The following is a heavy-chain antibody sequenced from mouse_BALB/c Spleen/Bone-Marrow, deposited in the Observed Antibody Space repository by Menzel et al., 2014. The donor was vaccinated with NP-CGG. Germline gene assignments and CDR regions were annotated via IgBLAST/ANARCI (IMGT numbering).Heavy chain of an antibody. CDR2: INPSNGGT. V-gene: IGHV1S81*02. CDR1: GYTFTSYY. Sequence: VQLQQSGAELVKPGASVKLSCKASGYTFTSYYMYWVKQRPGQGLEWIGEINPSNGGTNFNEKFKSKATLTVDKSSSTAYMQLSSQTSEDSAVYYCTRSGTSWLRRSWYFDVWGAGTTVTVSS. D-gene: IGHD2-2*01. J-gene: IGHJ1*01. CDR3: TRSGTSWLRRSWYFDV.